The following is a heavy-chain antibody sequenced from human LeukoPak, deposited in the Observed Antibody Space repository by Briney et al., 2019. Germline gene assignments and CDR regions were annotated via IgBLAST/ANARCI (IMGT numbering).Heavy chain of an antibody. V-gene: IGHV4-39*01. CDR2: IYYSGST. J-gene: IGHJ4*02. CDR3: ARVDCSGGSCSTWFDY. D-gene: IGHD2-15*01. Sequence: NPSETLSLTCTVSGGSISSSSYYWGWIRQPPGRGLEWIGSIYYSGSTYYNPSLKSRVTISVDTSKNQFSLKLSSVTAADTAVYYCARVDCSGGSCSTWFDYWGQGTLVTVSS. CDR1: GGSISSSSYY.